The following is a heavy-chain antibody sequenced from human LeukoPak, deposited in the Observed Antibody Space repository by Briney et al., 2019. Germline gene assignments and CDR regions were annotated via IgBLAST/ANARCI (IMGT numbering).Heavy chain of an antibody. CDR2: IIPIFGAA. V-gene: IGHV1-69*05. Sequence: ASVKVSCEASGGTFSSYGISWVRQAPGQGLEWMGGIIPIFGAANYAQKFQGRVTITTDESTRTAYMELSSLRSDDTAVYYCARDGSTLRFLEWFYWGQGTLVTVSS. D-gene: IGHD3-3*01. J-gene: IGHJ4*02. CDR1: GGTFSSYG. CDR3: ARDGSTLRFLEWFY.